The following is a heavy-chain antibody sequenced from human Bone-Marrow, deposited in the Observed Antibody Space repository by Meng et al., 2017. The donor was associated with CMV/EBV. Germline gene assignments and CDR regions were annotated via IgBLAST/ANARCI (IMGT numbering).Heavy chain of an antibody. Sequence: GESLKISCAASGFTFNNYAMGWVRQAPGKGLEWFSAISGSGGSTYYADSVKGRFTISRDNSKNTLYLQMNSLRAGDTAVYYCAKDDYDFWSGWGYWGQGTLVTVSS. CDR3: AKDDYDFWSGWGY. J-gene: IGHJ4*02. CDR2: ISGSGGST. CDR1: GFTFNNYA. D-gene: IGHD3-3*01. V-gene: IGHV3-23*01.